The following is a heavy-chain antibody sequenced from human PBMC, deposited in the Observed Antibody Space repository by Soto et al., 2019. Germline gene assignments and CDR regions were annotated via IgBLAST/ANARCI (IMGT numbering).Heavy chain of an antibody. CDR2: ISGSGGNP. V-gene: IGHV3-23*01. D-gene: IGHD2-2*01. CDR3: VRGSAPLGYQLQWFDY. Sequence: EVQLLESGGGLVHPGWSLRLSCAASGFFFGSSAMNWVRQAPGKGLEWVSGISGSGGNPNYADSVKGRFTISRDNSKNTLFLQMSGLRAEDTAVYYCVRGSAPLGYQLQWFDYWGQGTLVTVSS. J-gene: IGHJ4*02. CDR1: GFFFGSSA.